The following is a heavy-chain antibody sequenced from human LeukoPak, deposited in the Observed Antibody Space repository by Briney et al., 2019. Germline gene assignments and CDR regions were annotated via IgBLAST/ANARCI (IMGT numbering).Heavy chain of an antibody. CDR3: TRVGVLEXLLAFDI. D-gene: IGHD3-3*01. CDR1: GFIVKNAW. CDR2: IKSKTDGGAT. V-gene: IGHV3-15*01. J-gene: IGHJ3*02. Sequence: GGSLRLSCAASGFIVKNAWMSWVRQPPGKWLEWVGRIKSKTDGGATDYATPVKGRFTISRDDSKNTLYLQMNSLKTEDTAVYYSTRVGVLEXLLAFDIWGQGTMVTVSS.